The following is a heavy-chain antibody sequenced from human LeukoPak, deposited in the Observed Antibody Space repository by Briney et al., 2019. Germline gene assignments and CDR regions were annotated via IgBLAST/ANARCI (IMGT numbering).Heavy chain of an antibody. V-gene: IGHV1-2*02. CDR3: ARGGIVVVPADFDY. D-gene: IGHD2-2*01. CDR1: GYTFTGYY. CDR2: INPNSGGT. J-gene: IGHJ4*02. Sequence: GASVKVSCKASGYTFTGYYMHWVRQSPGQGLEWMGWINPNSGGTNYAQKFQGRVTMTRDTSISTAYMELSRLRSDDTAVYYCARGGIVVVPADFDYWGQGTLVAVSS.